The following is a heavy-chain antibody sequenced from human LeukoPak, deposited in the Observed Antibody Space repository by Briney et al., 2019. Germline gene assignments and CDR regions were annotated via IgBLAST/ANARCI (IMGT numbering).Heavy chain of an antibody. CDR1: GFTFDDYA. Sequence: GGSLRLSCAASGFTFDDYAMHWVRQAPGKGLEWVSGISWNSGSIGYADSVKGRFTISRDNAKNSLYLQMNSLRAEDTALYYCAKDILTGSGYYSHFDNWGRGTLVTVSS. CDR3: AKDILTGSGYYSHFDN. CDR2: ISWNSGSI. J-gene: IGHJ4*02. V-gene: IGHV3-9*01. D-gene: IGHD3-22*01.